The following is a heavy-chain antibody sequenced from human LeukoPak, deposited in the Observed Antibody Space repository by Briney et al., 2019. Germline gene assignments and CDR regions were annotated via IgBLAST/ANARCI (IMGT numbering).Heavy chain of an antibody. CDR3: ARVWFGEYYPYYYYYMDV. CDR2: MSYSGST. Sequence: SETLSLTCTVSGGSISSSTYCWGWIRQPPGKGLEWIGSMSYSGSTNYNPSLKSRVTISVDKSKNQFSLKLSSVTAADTAVYHCARVWFGEYYPYYYYYMDVWGKGTTVTVSS. J-gene: IGHJ6*03. D-gene: IGHD3-10*01. CDR1: GGSISSSTYC. V-gene: IGHV4-39*07.